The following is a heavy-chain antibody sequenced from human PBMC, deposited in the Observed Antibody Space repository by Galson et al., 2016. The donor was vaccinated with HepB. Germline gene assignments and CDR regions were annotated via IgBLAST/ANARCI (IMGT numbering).Heavy chain of an antibody. J-gene: IGHJ4*02. V-gene: IGHV6-1*01. CDR1: GDSVSSSSAG. D-gene: IGHD3-10*01. CDR2: TFYRSNWQN. Sequence: CAISGDSVSSSSAGWNWIRQSPSRGLEWLGRTFYRSNWQNDYAESVKSRITITPDTSKNQFSLQLNSVTPEDTAVYYCARSYLLGRGFGWWGPGTPVTVSS. CDR3: ARSYLLGRGFGW.